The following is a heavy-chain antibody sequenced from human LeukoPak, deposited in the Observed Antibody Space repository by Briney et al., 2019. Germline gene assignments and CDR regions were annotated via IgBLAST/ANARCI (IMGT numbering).Heavy chain of an antibody. CDR3: ARPTFGVVSIFDY. D-gene: IGHD3-3*01. CDR2: IYHSGST. J-gene: IGHJ4*02. V-gene: IGHV4-38-2*01. CDR1: GYSISSGYY. Sequence: SETLSLTCAVSGYSISSGYYWGWIRQPPGKGLEWIGSIYHSGSTYYNPSLKSRVTISVDTSKNQFSLKLSSVTAADTAVYYCARPTFGVVSIFDYWGPGTLVTVSS.